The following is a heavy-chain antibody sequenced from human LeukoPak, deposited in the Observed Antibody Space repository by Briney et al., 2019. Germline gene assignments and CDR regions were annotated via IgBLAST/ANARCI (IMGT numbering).Heavy chain of an antibody. D-gene: IGHD6-19*01. J-gene: IGHJ4*02. CDR3: ARGSSSGFDY. Sequence: ASMNVSCNAYGYTFTSYDINWVRQATGQGLEWMGWMNPNSGNTGYAQKFQGRVTITRNTSISTAYMELSSLRSEDTAVYYCARGSSSGFDYWGQGTLVTVSS. V-gene: IGHV1-8*03. CDR1: GYTFTSYD. CDR2: MNPNSGNT.